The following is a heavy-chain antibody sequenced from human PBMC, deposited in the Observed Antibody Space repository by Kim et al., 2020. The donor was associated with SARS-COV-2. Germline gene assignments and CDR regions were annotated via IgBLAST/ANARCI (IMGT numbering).Heavy chain of an antibody. V-gene: IGHV4-34*01. CDR3: ARRLKYCSSTSCKERGRYWYFDL. Sequence: SETLSLTCAVYGGSFSGYYWSWIRQPPGKGLEWIGEINHSGSTNYNPSLKSRVTISVDTSKNQFSLKLSSVTAADTAVYYCARRLKYCSSTSCKERGRYWYFDLWGRGTLVTVSS. CDR2: INHSGST. CDR1: GGSFSGYY. D-gene: IGHD2-2*01. J-gene: IGHJ2*01.